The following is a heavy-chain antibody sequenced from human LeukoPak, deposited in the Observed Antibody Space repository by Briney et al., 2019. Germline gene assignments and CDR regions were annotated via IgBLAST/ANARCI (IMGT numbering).Heavy chain of an antibody. CDR2: IIPIFGTA. V-gene: IGHV1-69*13. Sequence: ASVKVSCKASGGTFSSYAISWVRQAPGQGLEWMGGIIPIFGTANYAQKFQGRVTITADESTSTAYMELRSLRSDDTAVYYCARDKRTMITFGGVIVIHFDYWGQGTLVTVSS. J-gene: IGHJ4*02. CDR1: GGTFSSYA. CDR3: ARDKRTMITFGGVIVIHFDY. D-gene: IGHD3-16*02.